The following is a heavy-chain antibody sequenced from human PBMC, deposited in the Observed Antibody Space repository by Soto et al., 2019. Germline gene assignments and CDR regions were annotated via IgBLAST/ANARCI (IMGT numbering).Heavy chain of an antibody. CDR1: GDTFRSYG. D-gene: IGHD3-3*01. J-gene: IGHJ6*02. CDR2: IIPIFGTS. CDR3: TRDPWSAPAMRRYKYGMDV. Sequence: QVQLLQSGAEAKKPGSSVTVSCKVSGDTFRSYGISWVRQAPGQGLEWMGGIIPIFGTSHYAQKFQGRVTMTADKSTDTAYMELNSLRFEDTAVYYCTRDPWSAPAMRRYKYGMDVWGQGTTITVSS. V-gene: IGHV1-69*06.